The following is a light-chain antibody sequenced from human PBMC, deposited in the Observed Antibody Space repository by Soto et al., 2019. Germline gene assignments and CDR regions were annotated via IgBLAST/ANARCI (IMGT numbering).Light chain of an antibody. V-gene: IGKV3-15*01. Sequence: EIVMTQSPATLSVSPGDRATLSCRASQSVSSSLAWYQQIPGQAPRLLIYDASTRATGIPARFGGSGSGTEFTLIISSRQSEDFAVYYCQQYNNWSPLTFGGGTKVELK. CDR3: QQYNNWSPLT. J-gene: IGKJ4*01. CDR1: QSVSSS. CDR2: DAS.